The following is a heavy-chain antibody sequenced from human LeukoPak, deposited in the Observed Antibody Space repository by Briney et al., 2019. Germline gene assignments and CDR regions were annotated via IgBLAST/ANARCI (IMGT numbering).Heavy chain of an antibody. Sequence: SETLSLTCAVYGGSFSGYYWSWIRQPPGKGLEWIGYIYYSGSTNYNPSLKSRVTISVDTSKNQFSLKLSSVTAADTAVYYCARDRPLTGTDYWGQGTLVTVSS. D-gene: IGHD1-20*01. J-gene: IGHJ4*02. CDR2: IYYSGST. CDR3: ARDRPLTGTDY. CDR1: GGSFSGYY. V-gene: IGHV4-59*01.